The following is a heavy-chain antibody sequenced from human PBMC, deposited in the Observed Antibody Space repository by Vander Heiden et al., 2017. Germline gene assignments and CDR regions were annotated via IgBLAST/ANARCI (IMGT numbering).Heavy chain of an antibody. J-gene: IGHJ5*02. CDR2: ISWNSGSI. Sequence: EVQLVESGGGLVQPGRSLRLSCAASGFTLDDYAMHWVRQAPGKGLEWVSGISWNSGSIGYADSVKGRFTISRDNAKNSLYLQMNSLRAEDTALYYCAKANCSGGSCFENWFDPWGQGTLVTVSS. V-gene: IGHV3-9*01. CDR3: AKANCSGGSCFENWFDP. D-gene: IGHD2-15*01. CDR1: GFTLDDYA.